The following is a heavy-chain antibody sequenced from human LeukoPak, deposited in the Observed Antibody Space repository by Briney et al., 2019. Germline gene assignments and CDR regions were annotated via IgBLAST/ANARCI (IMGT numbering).Heavy chain of an antibody. CDR3: ARVMTTVIKAFDY. V-gene: IGHV3-48*03. CDR1: GFTFSSYE. Sequence: GGSLRLSCAASGFTFSSYEMNWVRQAPGKGLEWVSYISSSGSTIYYADSVKGRFTISRDNAKKSLYLQMDSLRAEDTAVYYCARVMTTVIKAFDYWGQGTLVTVSS. D-gene: IGHD4-17*01. CDR2: ISSSGSTI. J-gene: IGHJ4*02.